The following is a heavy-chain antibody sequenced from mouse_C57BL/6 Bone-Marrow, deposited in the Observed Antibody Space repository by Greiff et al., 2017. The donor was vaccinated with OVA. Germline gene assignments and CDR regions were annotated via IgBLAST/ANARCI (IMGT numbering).Heavy chain of an antibody. CDR3: TTRITTVVAHDY. D-gene: IGHD1-1*01. V-gene: IGHV14-4*01. J-gene: IGHJ2*01. Sequence: VQLQQSGAELVRPGASVKLSCTASGFNIKDDYMHWVKQRPEQGLEWIGWIDPENGDTEYASKFQGKATITADTSSNTAYLQLSSLTSEDTAVYYCTTRITTVVAHDYWGQGTTLSLL. CDR2: IDPENGDT. CDR1: GFNIKDDY.